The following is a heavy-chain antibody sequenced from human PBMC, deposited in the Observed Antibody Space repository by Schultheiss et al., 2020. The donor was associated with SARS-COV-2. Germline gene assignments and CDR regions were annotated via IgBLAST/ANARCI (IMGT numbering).Heavy chain of an antibody. CDR2: MSYDGTIK. D-gene: IGHD6-6*01. V-gene: IGHV3-30-3*01. CDR1: GFSFNIYA. CDR3: ARDGGLYSSSSYFDY. J-gene: IGHJ4*02. Sequence: GGSLRLSCAASGFSFNIYALHWVRQAPGKGLEWVAVMSYDGTIKYYADSVKGRFTISRDNSKNTLYLQMNSLRAEDTAVYYCARDGGLYSSSSYFDYWGQGTLVTVSS.